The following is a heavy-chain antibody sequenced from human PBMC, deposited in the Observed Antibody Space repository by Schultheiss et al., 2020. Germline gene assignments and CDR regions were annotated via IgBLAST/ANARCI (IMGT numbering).Heavy chain of an antibody. Sequence: VSLKISCKGSGYTFTDYWIAWVRRMPGKGLEWMGVISPGDSDTRYSPSFQGQVTISADTSISTAYLQWNRLKASDTAMYYCARHAKIAAGGDPWGQGTLVTVAS. CDR2: ISPGDSDT. J-gene: IGHJ5*02. CDR1: GYTFTDYW. V-gene: IGHV5-51*01. D-gene: IGHD6-13*01. CDR3: ARHAKIAAGGDP.